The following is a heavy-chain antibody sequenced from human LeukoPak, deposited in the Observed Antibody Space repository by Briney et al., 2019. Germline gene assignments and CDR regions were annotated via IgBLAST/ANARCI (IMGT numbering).Heavy chain of an antibody. CDR1: GFTFSSYG. J-gene: IGHJ4*02. V-gene: IGHV3-23*01. CDR3: AKVGESYSSGWYFDY. Sequence: GGSLRLSCAASGFTFSSYGMHWVRQAPGKGLEWVSTISGSGVSTYYADSVKGQFTISRDNSKNTLYLQMSSLRAEDTAVYYCAKVGESYSSGWYFDYWGQGTLVTVSS. D-gene: IGHD6-19*01. CDR2: ISGSGVST.